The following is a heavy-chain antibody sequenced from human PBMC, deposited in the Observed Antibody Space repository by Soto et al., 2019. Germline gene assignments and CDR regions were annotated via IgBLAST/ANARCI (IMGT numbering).Heavy chain of an antibody. CDR1: GFSLSNARMG. J-gene: IGHJ4*02. V-gene: IGHV2-26*01. D-gene: IGHD2-2*01. CDR3: ARGRVEYCSSTSCPTYYFDY. Sequence: QVTLKESGPVLVKPTETLTLTCTVSGFSLSNARMGVSWIRQPPGKALEWLAHIFSNDEKSYSTSLKSRLTISKDTSKSQVVLTMTNMDPVDTATYYCARGRVEYCSSTSCPTYYFDYWGQGTLVTVSS. CDR2: IFSNDEK.